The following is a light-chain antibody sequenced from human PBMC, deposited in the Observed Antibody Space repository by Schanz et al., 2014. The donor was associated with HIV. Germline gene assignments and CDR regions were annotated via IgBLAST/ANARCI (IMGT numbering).Light chain of an antibody. CDR3: QQYGSSPTWT. V-gene: IGKV3-20*01. Sequence: EIVLTQSPATLSLSPGERATLSCRASQSISHNLVWYQQKPGQAPRLLIHDTFHRATGIPARFSGSGSGAAGADFTLTISRLEPEDFAVYYCQQYGSSPTWTFGQGTKVEIK. J-gene: IGKJ1*01. CDR1: QSISHN. CDR2: DTF.